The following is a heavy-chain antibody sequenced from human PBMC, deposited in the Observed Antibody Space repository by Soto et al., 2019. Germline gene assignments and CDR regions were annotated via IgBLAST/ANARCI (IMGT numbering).Heavy chain of an antibody. CDR1: GYTFISYG. CDR2: ISPYNGNT. V-gene: IGHV1-18*01. Sequence: HVQLVQSGAEVNKPGASLKVSCRASGYTFISYGVSWVRQAPGQGLEWLGWISPYNGNTNYAQKFQGRSTMTTDTSTSTVYMDLRSLRTDDTAVYYCARDQTTGLTDAFDIWGQGTMVGVSS. J-gene: IGHJ3*02. D-gene: IGHD1-1*01. CDR3: ARDQTTGLTDAFDI.